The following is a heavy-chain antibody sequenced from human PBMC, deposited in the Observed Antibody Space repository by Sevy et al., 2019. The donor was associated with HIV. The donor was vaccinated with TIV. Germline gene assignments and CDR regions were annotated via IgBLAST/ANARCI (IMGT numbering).Heavy chain of an antibody. CDR2: IKGKIYDGTI. J-gene: IGHJ4*02. CDR1: GFTFSNAW. V-gene: IGHV3-15*01. CDR3: TTASWSQEDYYNY. D-gene: IGHD6-13*01. Sequence: GGSLRLSCAASGFTFSNAWMSWVRQAPGKGLEWVGRIKGKIYDGTIDYAAPVKGRFSISRDDSKNQLYLQMNSLKTEDTALYYCTTASWSQEDYYNYWGQGTLVTVSS.